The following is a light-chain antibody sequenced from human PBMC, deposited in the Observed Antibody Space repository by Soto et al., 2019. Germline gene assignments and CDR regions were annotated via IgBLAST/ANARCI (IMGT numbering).Light chain of an antibody. J-gene: IGKJ2*01. Sequence: EIVLTQSPCTLSLSPGERATLSCRARQSVSSRSLAWYQQQGGQAPRLLIYGASRRATVLPDRFSGSGSRTDFTLTISRLEPEDYAVYYCQPYGSANTFCQGNKLEIK. CDR3: QPYGSANT. V-gene: IGKV3-20*01. CDR2: GAS. CDR1: QSVSSRS.